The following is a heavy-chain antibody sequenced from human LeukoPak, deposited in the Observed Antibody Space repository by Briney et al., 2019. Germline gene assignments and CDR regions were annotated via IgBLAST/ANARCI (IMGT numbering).Heavy chain of an antibody. CDR1: GGSFSGYY. CDR2: IYHSGST. J-gene: IGHJ3*02. CDR3: ARRRSGNRSEGIVVVVAATVNAFDI. D-gene: IGHD2-15*01. V-gene: IGHV4-34*01. Sequence: SETLSLTCAVYGGSFSGYYWSWIRQPPGKGLEWIGEIYHSGSTNYNPSLKSRVTISLDIFKNQFSLKVNSVTAADTAVYYCARRRSGNRSEGIVVVVAATVNAFDIWGQGTMVTVSS.